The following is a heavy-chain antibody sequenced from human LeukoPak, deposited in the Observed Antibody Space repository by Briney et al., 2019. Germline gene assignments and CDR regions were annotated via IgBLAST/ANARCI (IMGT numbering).Heavy chain of an antibody. J-gene: IGHJ4*02. V-gene: IGHV3-7*05. CDR1: GFTFSTYW. CDR3: ARRESSGSIDY. D-gene: IGHD6-19*01. CDR2: IKPDGSEK. Sequence: GGSLRLSCAASGFTFSTYWMGWVRQAPGKGLEWVANIKPDGSEKYYVDSVKGRFTISRDNAKSSLCLQMNSLRADDTAVYYCARRESSGSIDYWGQGTLVTVSS.